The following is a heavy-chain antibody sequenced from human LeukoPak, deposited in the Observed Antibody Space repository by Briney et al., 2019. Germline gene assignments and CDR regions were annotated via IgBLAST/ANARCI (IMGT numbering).Heavy chain of an antibody. J-gene: IGHJ4*02. D-gene: IGHD1-26*01. CDR3: VRVLWELTGSY. CDR2: INHNGKS. V-gene: IGHV4-34*01. Sequence: KASDTQSLICTLDAPSVSVHYTPWIRQSPGEGLEWIGEINHNGKSNYNPSLKSRLTISVDTPRNQFSLRQPSVTAAAAGVYFWVRVLWELTGSYWGQGTLVAISS. CDR1: APSVSVHY.